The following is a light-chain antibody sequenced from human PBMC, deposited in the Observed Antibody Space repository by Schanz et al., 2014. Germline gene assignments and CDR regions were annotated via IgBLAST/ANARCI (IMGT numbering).Light chain of an antibody. V-gene: IGLV2-23*02. CDR2: EVS. Sequence: QSALTQPASVSGSPGQSITISCTGTSSDIGNYNLVSWYQQHPGKAPKVMIYEVSKWPSGVSNRFSGSKSGNTASLTISGLQAEDEADYYCCSYAGSNNFVVFGGGTKLTVL. CDR1: SSDIGNYNL. J-gene: IGLJ2*01. CDR3: CSYAGSNNFVV.